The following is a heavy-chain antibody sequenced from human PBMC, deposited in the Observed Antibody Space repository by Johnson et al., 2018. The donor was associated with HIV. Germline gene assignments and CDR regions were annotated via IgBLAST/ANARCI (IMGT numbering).Heavy chain of an antibody. Sequence: QVQLVESGGGLVQPGRSLRLSCAASGFTFSSYGMHWVRQAPGKGLEWVSLIWYDGSSKYYADSVKGRFTISRDNSKNTLYLQMNSLRTEDTAVYYCARGGVVTAIPHAFDIWGQGTMVTVSS. CDR1: GFTFSSYG. CDR3: ARGGVVTAIPHAFDI. D-gene: IGHD2-21*02. CDR2: IWYDGSSK. J-gene: IGHJ3*02. V-gene: IGHV3-30*19.